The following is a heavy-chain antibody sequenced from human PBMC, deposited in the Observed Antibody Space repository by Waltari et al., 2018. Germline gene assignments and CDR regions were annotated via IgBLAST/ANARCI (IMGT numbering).Heavy chain of an antibody. D-gene: IGHD3-3*01. V-gene: IGHV3-66*02. CDR3: ARGTYYDLDY. CDR1: GFTVSSNY. J-gene: IGHJ4*02. Sequence: EVQLVESGGGLVQPGGSLRLSCAASGFTVSSNYMTWVRQAPGKGLEWVSVIYTGGGIVYADSVRGRFTISRDNSKNTLYLLMNSLRAEDTAVYYCARGTYYDLDYWGQGTLVTVSS. CDR2: IYTGGGI.